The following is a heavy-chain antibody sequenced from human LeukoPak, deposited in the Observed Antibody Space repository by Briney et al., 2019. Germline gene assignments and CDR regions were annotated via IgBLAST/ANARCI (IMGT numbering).Heavy chain of an antibody. CDR1: GFMFSSNW. V-gene: IGHV3-48*02. CDR2: ISSGGSTI. CDR3: VRGDQEASEPAFDY. J-gene: IGHJ4*02. Sequence: PGGSLRLSCAASGFMFSSNWMSWVRQAPGKGLEWVSYISSGGSTIYYADSVRGRFTISRDTAKNSLYLEMNSLRDEDTAMYYCVRGDQEASEPAFDYWGQGTLVTVSS. D-gene: IGHD1-14*01.